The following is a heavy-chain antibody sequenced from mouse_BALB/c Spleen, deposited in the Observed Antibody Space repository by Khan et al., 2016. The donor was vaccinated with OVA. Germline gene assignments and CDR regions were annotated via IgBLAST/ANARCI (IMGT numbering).Heavy chain of an antibody. CDR3: ARGDGYYVYFAY. J-gene: IGHJ2*01. Sequence: QVQLKESGPELVKPGASVKMSCKASGYTFTYYVITWVKQRTGQGLEWIGEIYPGSDNAYYNERFKGKATLTADKSSNTTHMQLSSLTSEDSAVYFCARGDGYYVYFAYWGQGTTLTVSS. CDR2: IYPGSDNA. D-gene: IGHD2-3*01. V-gene: IGHV1-77*01. CDR1: GYTFTYYV.